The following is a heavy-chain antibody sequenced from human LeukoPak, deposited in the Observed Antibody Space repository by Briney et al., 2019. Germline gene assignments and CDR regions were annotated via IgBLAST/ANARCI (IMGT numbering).Heavy chain of an antibody. CDR2: INPNSGGT. D-gene: IGHD2-15*01. J-gene: IGHJ5*02. V-gene: IGHV1-2*04. CDR1: GYTFTGYY. Sequence: ASAKVSCKASGYTFTGYYMHWVRQAPGQGLEWMGWINPNSGGTNYAQKFQGWVTMTRDTSISTAYMELSRLRSDDTAVYYCARESYCSGGSCYSGWFDPWGQGTLVTVSS. CDR3: ARESYCSGGSCYSGWFDP.